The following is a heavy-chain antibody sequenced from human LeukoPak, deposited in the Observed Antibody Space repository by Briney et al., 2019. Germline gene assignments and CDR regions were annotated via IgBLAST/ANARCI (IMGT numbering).Heavy chain of an antibody. CDR1: GFTFSTYW. Sequence: GGALRLSCAASGFTFSTYWMTWVRQAPGKGPEWVANIKEDGSATYYVDSVKGRFTISRDNAKKSLYLQMNSLRAEDTAVYYCARDSPGYLAYDSWGQGTLVTVSS. V-gene: IGHV3-7*04. D-gene: IGHD1-1*01. J-gene: IGHJ4*02. CDR2: IKEDGSAT. CDR3: ARDSPGYLAYDS.